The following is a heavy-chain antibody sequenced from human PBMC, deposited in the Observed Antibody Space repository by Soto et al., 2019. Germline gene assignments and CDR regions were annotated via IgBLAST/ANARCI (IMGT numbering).Heavy chain of an antibody. J-gene: IGHJ2*01. V-gene: IGHV3-23*01. CDR1: GLTFSNHA. D-gene: IGHD2-8*01. CDR2: IDNAGVGT. CDR3: VSWVSAHFDY. Sequence: PXGSLRLSCAASGLTFSNHAMTWVRQAPGKGLEWVSTIDNAGVGTHYSDSVRGRFTISRDNSRNRLYLQMHSLRVEDTALYYCVSWVSAHFDYWGRGTQVTVSS.